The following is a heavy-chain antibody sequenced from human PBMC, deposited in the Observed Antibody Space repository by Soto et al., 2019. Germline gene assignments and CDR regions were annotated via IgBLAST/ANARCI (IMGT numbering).Heavy chain of an antibody. V-gene: IGHV1-69*08. J-gene: IGHJ4*02. CDR2: IIPLLDTT. CDR1: GGTFSSYT. CDR3: VRTHYIPTPKSRVNISVDTSKNQYSLKLSSVTAADTAVYYCASPTRGYDYYSSGYHEHDPDHFDY. D-gene: IGHD3-10*01. Sequence: SVKVSCKASGGTFSSYTISWVRQAPGQGLEWMGRIIPLLDTTNYAQKFQGRVTITADKSTGTAYMELNSLRSEDTAVYYCVRTHYIPTPKSRVNISVDTSKNQYSLKLSSVTAADTAVYYCASPTRGYDYYSSGYHEHDPDHFDYWSQGTPVIVSS.